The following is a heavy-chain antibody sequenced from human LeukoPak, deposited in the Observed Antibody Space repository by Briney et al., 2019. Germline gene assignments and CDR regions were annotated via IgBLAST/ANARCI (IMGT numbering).Heavy chain of an antibody. CDR3: AKASLPLEWLQKTYYFDY. J-gene: IGHJ4*02. V-gene: IGHV3-30*02. CDR2: IRYDGSNT. D-gene: IGHD3-3*01. Sequence: PGGSLRLSCAASGFTFSSYGMHWVRQAPGKGLEWVAFIRYDGSNTYYADSVKGRFTISRDKSKNTLYLQMNSLRAEDTAVYYCAKASLPLEWLQKTYYFDYWGQGTLVTVSS. CDR1: GFTFSSYG.